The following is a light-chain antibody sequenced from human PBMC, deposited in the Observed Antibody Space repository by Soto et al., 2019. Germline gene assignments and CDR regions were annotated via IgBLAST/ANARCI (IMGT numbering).Light chain of an antibody. CDR3: QHYNNWLSWT. Sequence: DIQMTQSPSTLSASVGDRVTITCRASQSISSWLAWYQQKPGKAPKLLIYKASSLESGVPSRFSGSGSGTEFTLTISSLQSEDSAVYYCQHYNNWLSWTFGQGTKVDI. CDR1: QSISSW. CDR2: KAS. V-gene: IGKV1-5*03. J-gene: IGKJ1*01.